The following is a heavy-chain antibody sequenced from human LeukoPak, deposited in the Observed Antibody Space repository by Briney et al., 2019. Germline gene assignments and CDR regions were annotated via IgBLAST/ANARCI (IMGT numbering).Heavy chain of an antibody. CDR2: INHSGST. V-gene: IGHV4-34*01. CDR3: ARLPTAPVGATPNDAFDI. D-gene: IGHD1-26*01. CDR1: DGSLSGHY. J-gene: IGHJ3*02. Sequence: SETLSLTCAVYDGSLSGHYWSWIRQTPGKGLEWIGEINHSGSTNYNPSLKSRVTISGDMSKNQFSLKLSSVTAADTAVYYCARLPTAPVGATPNDAFDIWGQGTMVTVSS.